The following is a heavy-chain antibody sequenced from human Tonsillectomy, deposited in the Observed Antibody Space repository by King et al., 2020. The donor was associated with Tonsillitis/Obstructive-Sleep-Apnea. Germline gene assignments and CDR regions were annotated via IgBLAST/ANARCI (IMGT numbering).Heavy chain of an antibody. CDR2: IYYSGTT. CDR1: GGSISNNNYY. D-gene: IGHD3-22*01. J-gene: IGHJ4*02. Sequence: QLQESGPGLVKPSEALSLTCTVSGGSISNNNYYWGWIRQPPGKGLEWIGSIYYSGTTYYNPSLKSRLTISVDTSKNQFSLNLSSVTAADTAVYYCARRHYYDSSNFDFWGQGALVTVSS. CDR3: ARRHYYDSSNFDF. V-gene: IGHV4-39*01.